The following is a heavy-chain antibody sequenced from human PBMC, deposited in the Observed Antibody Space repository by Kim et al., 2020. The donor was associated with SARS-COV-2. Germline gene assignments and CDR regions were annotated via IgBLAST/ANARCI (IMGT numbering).Heavy chain of an antibody. CDR3: ARGGWGWGVVVMSAPLEH. D-gene: IGHD3-16*02. CDR1: GYAFSSYQ. CDR2: MSPDNGDT. V-gene: IGHV1-8*01. J-gene: IGHJ5*02. Sequence: ASVKVSCKASGYAFSSYQINWVRLTSGQGLEWMGWMSPDNGDTDYAPQFQGRVSLTSNTSINTAYLELNNLRSDDTAIYYCARGGWGWGVVVMSAPLEHWGQGALVTVSS.